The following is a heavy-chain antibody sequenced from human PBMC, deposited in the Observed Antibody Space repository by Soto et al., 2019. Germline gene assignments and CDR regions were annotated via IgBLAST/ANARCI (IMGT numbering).Heavy chain of an antibody. CDR2: ISWNSGSI. CDR1: GFTFDDYA. CDR3: AKDSSSWYQPSDWYFDL. J-gene: IGHJ2*01. Sequence: EVQLVESGGGLVQPGRSLRLSCAASGFTFDDYAMHWVRQAPGKGLAWVSGISWNSGSIGYADSVKGRFTISRDNAKNSLYLQMNSLRAKDTALYYCAKDSSSWYQPSDWYFDLWGRGTLVTVSS. D-gene: IGHD6-13*01. V-gene: IGHV3-9*01.